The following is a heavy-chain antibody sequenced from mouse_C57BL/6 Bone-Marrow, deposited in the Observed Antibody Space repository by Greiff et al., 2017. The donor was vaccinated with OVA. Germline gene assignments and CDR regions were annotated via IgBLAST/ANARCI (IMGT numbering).Heavy chain of an antibody. CDR1: GYTFTSYW. D-gene: IGHD1-1*01. V-gene: IGHV1-53*01. Sequence: VKLMESGTELVKPGASVKLSCKASGYTFTSYWMHWVKQRPGQGLEWIGNINPSNGGTNYNEKFKSKATLTVDKSSSTAYMQLSSLTSEDSAVYYGARGRYYGSSPAWFAYWGQGTLVTVSA. CDR2: INPSNGGT. CDR3: ARGRYYGSSPAWFAY. J-gene: IGHJ3*01.